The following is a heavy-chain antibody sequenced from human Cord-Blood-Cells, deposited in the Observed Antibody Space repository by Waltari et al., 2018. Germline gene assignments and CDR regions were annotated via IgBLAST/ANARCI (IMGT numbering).Heavy chain of an antibody. CDR3: AKDAFDI. CDR2: ISYDGSNK. J-gene: IGHJ3*02. Sequence: QVQLVESGGGVVQPGRSLRLSCAASGFTFSSHGMHWVRQAPGKGLEWVAVISYDGSNKYYADSVKGRFTISRDNSKNTLYLQMNSLRAEDTAVYYCAKDAFDIWGQGTMVTVSS. V-gene: IGHV3-30*18. CDR1: GFTFSSHG.